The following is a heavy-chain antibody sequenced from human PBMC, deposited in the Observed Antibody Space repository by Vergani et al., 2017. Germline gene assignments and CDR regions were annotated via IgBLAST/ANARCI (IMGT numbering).Heavy chain of an antibody. CDR3: TRGYGDYGAD. D-gene: IGHD4-17*01. V-gene: IGHV4-4*03. Sequence: QMQLQESGPGLVKPPWTLSLTCAVSGGSVSSSSWWSWVRQPPGKGLEWIGEIYHSGTTNFNPSLKSRVTMSIDKSKNQFSLKLNSVTAADTAVYYCTRGYGDYGADWGQGILVTVSS. J-gene: IGHJ4*02. CDR2: IYHSGTT. CDR1: GGSVSSSSW.